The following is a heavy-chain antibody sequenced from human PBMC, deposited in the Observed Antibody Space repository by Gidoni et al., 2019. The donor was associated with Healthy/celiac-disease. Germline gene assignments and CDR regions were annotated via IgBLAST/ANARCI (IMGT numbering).Heavy chain of an antibody. CDR3: ARGGYYAPRGNWFDP. V-gene: IGHV3-74*01. D-gene: IGHD2-2*01. CDR2: INSDGSST. CDR1: GFAFSRYW. J-gene: IGHJ5*02. Sequence: EVQLVESGGGLVQPGGSLRLSCAASGFAFSRYWMHWVRQAPGQGLVWVSRINSDGSSTIYADSVKGRFTISRDNAKNTLYLQMNSLRAEDTAVYYCARGGYYAPRGNWFDPWGQGTLVTVSS.